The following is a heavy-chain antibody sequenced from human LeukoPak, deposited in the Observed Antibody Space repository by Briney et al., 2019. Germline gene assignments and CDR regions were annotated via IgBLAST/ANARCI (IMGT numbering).Heavy chain of an antibody. CDR1: GYTLTELS. CDR3: TTDYYYDSSGSYYTIDC. D-gene: IGHD3-22*01. J-gene: IGHJ4*02. CDR2: FDPEDGET. V-gene: IGHV1-24*01. Sequence: ASVNVSCKVSGYTLTELSMHWVRQAPGKGLEWMGGFDPEDGETFYAQKFQGRVTMTKDTSTDTAYMELSSLRSEDTAVYYCTTDYYYDSSGSYYTIDCWGQGTVVTVSS.